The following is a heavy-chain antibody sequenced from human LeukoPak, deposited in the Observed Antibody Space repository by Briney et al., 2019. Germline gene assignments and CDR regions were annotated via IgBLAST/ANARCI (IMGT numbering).Heavy chain of an antibody. V-gene: IGHV3-11*01. D-gene: IGHD3-16*02. J-gene: IGHJ4*02. CDR1: GFTVSSNY. CDR3: ARDHGTYYDYVWGSYRYEGLDY. CDR2: ISSSGSTI. Sequence: MAGGSLRLSCAASGFTVSSNYMSWIRQAPGKGLEWVSYISSSGSTIYYADSVKGRFTISRDNAKNSLYLQMNSLRAEDTAVYYCARDHGTYYDYVWGSYRYEGLDYWGQGTLVTVSS.